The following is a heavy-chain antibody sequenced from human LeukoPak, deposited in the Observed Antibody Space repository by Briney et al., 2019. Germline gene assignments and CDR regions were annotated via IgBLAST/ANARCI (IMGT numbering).Heavy chain of an antibody. CDR3: ARGLTIFGVVIIPLFDY. CDR1: GGTFSSYA. J-gene: IGHJ4*02. Sequence: GASVKVSCKASGGTFSSYAISWVRQAPGQGLEWMGGIIPIFGTANYAQKFQGRVTITADESTSTAYMELRSLRSDDTAVYYCARGLTIFGVVIIPLFDYWGQGTLVTVSS. V-gene: IGHV1-69*13. CDR2: IIPIFGTA. D-gene: IGHD3-3*01.